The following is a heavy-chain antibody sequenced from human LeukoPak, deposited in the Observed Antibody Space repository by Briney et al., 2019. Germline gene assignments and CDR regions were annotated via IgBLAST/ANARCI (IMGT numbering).Heavy chain of an antibody. J-gene: IGHJ6*03. CDR2: ISYLGSNK. V-gene: IGHV3-30*03. D-gene: IGHD2-2*01. Sequence: PDRSLRLSCAASGFTFSGYGMHWVRQVPGKGLEWVAVISYLGSNKYYADSVKGRFTISRDNSKNTLYLQMNSLRAEDTAVYYCAREEIVVVPAAISTSDYYYYMDVWGKGTTVTVSS. CDR1: GFTFSGYG. CDR3: AREEIVVVPAAISTSDYYYYMDV.